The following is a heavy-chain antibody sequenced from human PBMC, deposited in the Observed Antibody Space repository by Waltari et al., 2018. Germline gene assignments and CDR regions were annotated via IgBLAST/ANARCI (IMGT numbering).Heavy chain of an antibody. CDR3: ARGSGSYYYYYMDV. D-gene: IGHD3-10*01. CDR1: GFTFSSYA. Sequence: EVQLVESGGGLVQPGGSLRLSCAASGFTFSSYAMHWVRPAPGKGLEYVSAISSNGGSTYYANSVKGRFTISRDNSKNTLYLQMGSLRAEDMAVYYCARGSGSYYYYYMDVWGKGTTVTISS. CDR2: ISSNGGST. J-gene: IGHJ6*03. V-gene: IGHV3-64*01.